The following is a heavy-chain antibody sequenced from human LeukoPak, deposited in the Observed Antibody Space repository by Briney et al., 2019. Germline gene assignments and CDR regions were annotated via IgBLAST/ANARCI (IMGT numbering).Heavy chain of an antibody. CDR2: ISGSGGST. V-gene: IGHV3-23*01. Sequence: PGGSLRLSCAASGFTFSNYAMNWVRQAPGKGLEWVSAISGSGGSTYYADSVKGRFTISRDNSKNTLYLQMNNLRAEDTAVYYCVYFPADYWGQGTLVTVSS. CDR1: GFTFSNYA. CDR3: VYFPADY. J-gene: IGHJ4*02. D-gene: IGHD2-8*01.